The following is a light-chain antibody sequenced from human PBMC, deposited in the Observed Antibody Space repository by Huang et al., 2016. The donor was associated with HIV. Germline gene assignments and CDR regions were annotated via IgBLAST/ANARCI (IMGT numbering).Light chain of an antibody. J-gene: IGKJ4*01. V-gene: IGKV3-11*01. Sequence: EIVLTQSPATLSLSPGERATLSCRASQHVTDSLAWYRQKPGQAPRLLLYRAANRATGTPARFSGRGSGTDFTLTISSREPEDFAIDYCQERIQWPRLTFGGGTKVEIK. CDR1: QHVTDS. CDR2: RAA. CDR3: QERIQWPRLT.